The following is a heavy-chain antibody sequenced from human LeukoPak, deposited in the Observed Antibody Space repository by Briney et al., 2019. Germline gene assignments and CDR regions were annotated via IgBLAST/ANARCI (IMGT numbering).Heavy chain of an antibody. CDR3: ANSFDY. J-gene: IGHJ4*02. Sequence: GGSLRLSCAASGFTFSTYWMHWVRQAPGKGLVWVSRINTDGSTTTYADSVKGRFTISRDNAKNTLYLQMNSLRAEDTAVYYCANSFDYWGQGTLVTVSS. D-gene: IGHD2/OR15-2a*01. CDR2: INTDGSTT. CDR1: GFTFSTYW. V-gene: IGHV3-74*01.